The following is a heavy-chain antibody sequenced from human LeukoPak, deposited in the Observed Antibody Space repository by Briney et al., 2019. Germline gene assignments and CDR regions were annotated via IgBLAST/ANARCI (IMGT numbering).Heavy chain of an antibody. V-gene: IGHV1-69*04. J-gene: IGHJ4*02. CDR2: IIPILGIA. D-gene: IGHD5-18*01. Sequence: SVKVSCKASGGTFSSYAISWVRQAPGQGLEWVGRIIPILGIANYAQKFQGRVTITADKSTSTAYMELSSLRSEDTAVYYCARDVDTAIPVEWGQGTLVTVSS. CDR1: GGTFSSYA. CDR3: ARDVDTAIPVE.